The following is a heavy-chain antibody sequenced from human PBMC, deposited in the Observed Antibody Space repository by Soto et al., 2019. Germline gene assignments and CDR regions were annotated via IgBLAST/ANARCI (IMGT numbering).Heavy chain of an antibody. D-gene: IGHD3-10*01. CDR3: ARWFGAFDY. Sequence: QVQLVESGGGVVQPGRSLRLSCAASGFTFSSYGMHWVRQAPGKGLGWVAVISYDGSNKYYADSVKGRFTISRDNSKNTLYLQMNSLRAEDTAVYYCARWFGAFDYWGQGTLVTVSS. V-gene: IGHV3-30*03. CDR1: GFTFSSYG. J-gene: IGHJ4*02. CDR2: ISYDGSNK.